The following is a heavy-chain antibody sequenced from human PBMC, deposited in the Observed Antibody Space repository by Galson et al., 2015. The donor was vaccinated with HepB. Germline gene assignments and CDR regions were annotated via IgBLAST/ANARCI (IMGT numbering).Heavy chain of an antibody. CDR3: ARSITMIVVVTPAFDY. J-gene: IGHJ4*02. CDR2: ISSSSSYI. CDR1: GFTFSSYS. Sequence: SLRLSCAASGFTFSSYSMNWVRQAPGKGLEWVSSISSSSSYIYYADSVKGRFTIPRDNARNSLYLQMNSLRAEDTAVYYCARSITMIVVVTPAFDYWGQGTLVTVSS. V-gene: IGHV3-21*01. D-gene: IGHD3-22*01.